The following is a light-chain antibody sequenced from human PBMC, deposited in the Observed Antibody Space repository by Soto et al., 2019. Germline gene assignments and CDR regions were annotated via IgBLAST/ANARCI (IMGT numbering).Light chain of an antibody. CDR2: KAS. CDR1: QTISSW. J-gene: IGKJ1*01. V-gene: IGKV1-5*03. CDR3: QHYNSYSEA. Sequence: DIQMTQSPSTLSGSVGDRVTITCRASQTISSWLAWYQQKPGKAPKLLIYKASTLKSGVPSRSSGSGSGTEFTLTISSLQPDDFAPYYCQHYNSYSEALGPGTKVDIK.